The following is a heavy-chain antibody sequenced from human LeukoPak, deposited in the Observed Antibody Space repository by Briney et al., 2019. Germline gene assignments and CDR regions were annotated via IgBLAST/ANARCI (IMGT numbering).Heavy chain of an antibody. CDR1: GFTFSSNW. D-gene: IGHD6-13*01. CDR2: INSDGSST. J-gene: IGHJ3*02. Sequence: PGGSLRLSCAASGFTFSSNWMHWVRQAPGKGLVWVSRINSDGSSTSYADSVKGRFTISRDNAKNTPYLQMNSLRAEDTAVYYCARAAAGTGAFDIWGQGAMVTVSS. CDR3: ARAAAGTGAFDI. V-gene: IGHV3-74*01.